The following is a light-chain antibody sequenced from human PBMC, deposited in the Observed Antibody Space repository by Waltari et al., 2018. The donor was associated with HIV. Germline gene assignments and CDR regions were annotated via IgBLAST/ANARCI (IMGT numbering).Light chain of an antibody. Sequence: QSVLTQPPSASGTPGQRVTISCSGSSSNIGSDTVNWYQQLPGTAPKLPLYSNNHLLSGAPDRFSGSKSGTSASLDISGLQSEDEADYYCAAWDDSLSGVVFGGGTKLTGL. CDR3: AAWDDSLSGVV. CDR1: SSNIGSDT. V-gene: IGLV1-44*01. J-gene: IGLJ2*01. CDR2: SNN.